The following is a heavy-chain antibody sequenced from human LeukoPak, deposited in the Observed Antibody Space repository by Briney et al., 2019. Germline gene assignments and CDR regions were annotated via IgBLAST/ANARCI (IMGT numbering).Heavy chain of an antibody. J-gene: IGHJ6*02. CDR2: ISSSGSTI. CDR1: GFTFSDYY. V-gene: IGHV3-11*01. Sequence: GGSLRLSCAASGFTFSDYYMSWIRQAPGKGLEWVSYISSSGSTIYYADSVKSRFTISRDNAKNSLYLQMNSLRAEDTAVYYCAREVGATVGCYYYGMDVWGQGTTVTVSS. CDR3: AREVGATVGCYYYGMDV. D-gene: IGHD1-26*01.